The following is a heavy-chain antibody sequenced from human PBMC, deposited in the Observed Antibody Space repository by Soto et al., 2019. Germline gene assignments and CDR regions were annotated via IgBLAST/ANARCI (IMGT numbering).Heavy chain of an antibody. Sequence: VQLVESGGGVVQPGRSLRLSCAASGFTFSSYGMHWVRQAPGKGLEWVAVIWYDGSNKYYADSVKGRFTISRDNSKNTLYLQMNSLRAEDTAVYYCARGRLGSGRHYWGQGTLVTVSS. CDR3: ARGRLGSGRHY. CDR1: GFTFSSYG. V-gene: IGHV3-33*01. CDR2: IWYDGSNK. D-gene: IGHD3-10*02. J-gene: IGHJ4*02.